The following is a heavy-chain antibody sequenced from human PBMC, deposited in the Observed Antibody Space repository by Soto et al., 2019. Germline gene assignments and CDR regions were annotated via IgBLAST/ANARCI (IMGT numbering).Heavy chain of an antibody. J-gene: IGHJ4*02. CDR1: GYSFNIYG. CDR3: ARVWVRGEVDF. CDR2: ISVNKGIT. D-gene: IGHD3-10*01. V-gene: IGHV1-18*01. Sequence: QVQLVQSGGEVKKPGASVKVSCKASGYSFNIYGISWVREAPGQPLEWMGWISVNKGITNYAQKFQGRIIMTTDTSTSTAYMELRSLRSDDTAVYYCARVWVRGEVDFWGQGTLVTVSS.